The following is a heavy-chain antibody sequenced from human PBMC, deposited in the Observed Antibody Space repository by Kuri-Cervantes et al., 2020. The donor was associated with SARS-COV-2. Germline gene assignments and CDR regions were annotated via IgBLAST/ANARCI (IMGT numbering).Heavy chain of an antibody. CDR1: RVTLSSYW. V-gene: IGHV3-74*01. Sequence: GESLKISCAPSRVTLSSYWMHWVRQAPGKGLVWVSRINSDGSSTSYADSVKGRFTISRDNAKNTLYLQMNSLRAEDTAVYYCARDHRYNWNRGGMDVWGQGTTVTVFS. D-gene: IGHD1/OR15-1a*01. J-gene: IGHJ6*02. CDR2: INSDGSST. CDR3: ARDHRYNWNRGGMDV.